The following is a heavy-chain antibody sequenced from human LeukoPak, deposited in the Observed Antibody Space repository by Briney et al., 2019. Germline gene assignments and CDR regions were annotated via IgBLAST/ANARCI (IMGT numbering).Heavy chain of an antibody. J-gene: IGHJ1*01. CDR1: GGTFSSYA. V-gene: IGHV1-69*05. CDR2: IIPIFGTA. CDR3: ARDSSELRSLIFH. D-gene: IGHD1-14*01. Sequence: GASVKVSCKASGGTFSSYAISWVRQAPGQGLEWMGGIIPIFGTANYAQKFQGRVTITRDTSASTAYMELSSLRSEDTAVYYCARDSSELRSLIFHWGQGTLVTVSS.